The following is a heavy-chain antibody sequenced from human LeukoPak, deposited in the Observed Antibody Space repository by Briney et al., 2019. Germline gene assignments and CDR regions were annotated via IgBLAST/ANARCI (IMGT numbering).Heavy chain of an antibody. CDR3: AIGGGLLWMGEFPRFFDS. V-gene: IGHV3-23*01. CDR1: GFTCNSYA. J-gene: IGHJ4*02. CDR2: ISGGGGST. D-gene: IGHD3-16*01. Sequence: WGSLRLSCAAYGFTCNSYAMSWVRHAPGKGLEWITTISGGGGSTWYTDYVKGRFTSSRDSSKNTLYLQMNSLRADDTAVYYCAIGGGLLWMGEFPRFFDSWGQGTLVTVSS.